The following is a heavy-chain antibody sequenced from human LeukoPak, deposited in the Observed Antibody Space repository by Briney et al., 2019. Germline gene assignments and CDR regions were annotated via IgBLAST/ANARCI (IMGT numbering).Heavy chain of an antibody. J-gene: IGHJ4*02. V-gene: IGHV3-11*01. D-gene: IGHD2-2*01. Sequence: GGSLTLSCAASGFTFSDYYMSWISQAPGKGLEWVSYISSSGSTIYYADSVKGRFTISRDNAKNSLFLQMNSLRAEDTAVYYCASFVPAAIGEYYFDYWGQGTLVTVSS. CDR3: ASFVPAAIGEYYFDY. CDR2: ISSSGSTI. CDR1: GFTFSDYY.